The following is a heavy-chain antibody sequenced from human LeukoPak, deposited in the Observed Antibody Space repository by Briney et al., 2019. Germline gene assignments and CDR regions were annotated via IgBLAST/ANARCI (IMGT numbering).Heavy chain of an antibody. V-gene: IGHV3-20*04. J-gene: IGHJ4*02. CDR2: INWNGGST. Sequence: GGSLRLSCAASGFTFDDYGMSWVRQAPGKGLEWVSGINWNGGSTGYADSVKGRFTISRDNAKNSLYLQIDSLRAEDTAVYYCAKNSLSSRLRYFDYWGQGTLVTVSS. CDR3: AKNSLSSRLRYFDY. D-gene: IGHD4-17*01. CDR1: GFTFDDYG.